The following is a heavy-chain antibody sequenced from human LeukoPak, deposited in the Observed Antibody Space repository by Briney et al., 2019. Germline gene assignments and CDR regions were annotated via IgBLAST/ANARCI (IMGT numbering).Heavy chain of an antibody. Sequence: SETLSLTCAVYGGSFSGYYWSWIRQPPGKGLEWIGEINQSGSTNYNPSLKSRVTISVDTSKNQFSLKLSSVTAADTAVYYCARGPPGGSDAFDIWGQGTMVTVSS. V-gene: IGHV4-34*01. J-gene: IGHJ3*02. CDR1: GGSFSGYY. D-gene: IGHD2-15*01. CDR3: ARGPPGGSDAFDI. CDR2: INQSGST.